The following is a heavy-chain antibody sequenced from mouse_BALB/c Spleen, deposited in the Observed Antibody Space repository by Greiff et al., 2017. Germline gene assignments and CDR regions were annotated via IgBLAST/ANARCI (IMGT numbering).Heavy chain of an antibody. CDR2: ISYSGST. D-gene: IGHD1-2*01. J-gene: IGHJ4*01. CDR1: GYSITSDYA. Sequence: EVQLQESGPGLVKPSQSLSLTCTVTGYSITSDYAWNWIRQFPGNKLEWMGYISYSGSTSYNPSLKSRISITRDTSKNQFFLQLNSVTTEDTATYYCASTATPFYYAMDYWGQGTSVTVSS. CDR3: ASTATPFYYAMDY. V-gene: IGHV3-2*02.